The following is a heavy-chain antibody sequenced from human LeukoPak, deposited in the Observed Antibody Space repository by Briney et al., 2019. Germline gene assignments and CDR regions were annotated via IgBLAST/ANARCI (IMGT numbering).Heavy chain of an antibody. D-gene: IGHD3-22*01. CDR2: IYSGGST. CDR3: AGGGSSGYYYRVPSDY. Sequence: GGSLRLSCAASGFTFSSNYMSWVRQAPGKGLEGGSVIYSGGSTYYSESVRGRCTISRENCKKKRYLQMKNLGAEDTAVYCCAGGGSSGYYYRVPSDYCGQGALVTVSS. CDR1: GFTFSSNY. V-gene: IGHV3-53*01. J-gene: IGHJ4*02.